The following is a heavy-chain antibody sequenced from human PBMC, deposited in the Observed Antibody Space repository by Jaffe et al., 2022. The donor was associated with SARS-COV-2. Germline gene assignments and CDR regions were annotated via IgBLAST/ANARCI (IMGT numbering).Heavy chain of an antibody. D-gene: IGHD3-9*01. Sequence: EVQLVESGGGLVKPGGSLRLSCAASGFTFSSYSMNWVRQAPGKGLEWVSSISSSSSYIYYADSVKGRFTISRDNAKNSLYLQMNSLRAEDTAVYYCARGGHDYDILTGYFGSPLWYWGQGTLVTVSS. CDR2: ISSSSSYI. CDR3: ARGGHDYDILTGYFGSPLWY. J-gene: IGHJ4*02. V-gene: IGHV3-21*01. CDR1: GFTFSSYS.